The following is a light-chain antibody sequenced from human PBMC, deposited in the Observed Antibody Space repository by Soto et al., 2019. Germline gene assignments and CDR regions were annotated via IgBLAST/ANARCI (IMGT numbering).Light chain of an antibody. CDR1: SSDVGRYNY. CDR2: DVS. CDR3: SSYTSSGTVV. V-gene: IGLV2-14*01. J-gene: IGLJ2*01. Sequence: QSVLTQPASVSGSPGQSITISCTGTSSDVGRYNYVSWCQQHPGKAPNLIIYDVSNRPSGVSNRFSGSKSGNTASLTISGLQAEDEADYYCSSYTSSGTVVFGGGTKLTVL.